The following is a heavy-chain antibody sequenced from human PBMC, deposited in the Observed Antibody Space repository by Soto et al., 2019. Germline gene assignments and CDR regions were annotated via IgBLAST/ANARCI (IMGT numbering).Heavy chain of an antibody. D-gene: IGHD3-16*02. V-gene: IGHV1-18*04. CDR2: ISAYNGNT. J-gene: IGHJ5*02. CDR3: ARDFSYDYIWGSYRYPNWFDP. CDR1: GYTFTSYY. Sequence: ASVKLSCKASGYTFTSYYMHWVRQAPGQGLEWMGWISAYNGNTNYAQKLQGRVTMTTDTSTSTAYMELRSLRSDDTAVYYCARDFSYDYIWGSYRYPNWFDPWGQGTLVTVSS.